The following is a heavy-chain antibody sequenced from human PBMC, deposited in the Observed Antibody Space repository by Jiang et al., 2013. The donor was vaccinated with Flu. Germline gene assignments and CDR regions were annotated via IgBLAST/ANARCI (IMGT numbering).Heavy chain of an antibody. CDR3: TTDLLWFGDDGAFDY. CDR2: GTT. Sequence: GTTDYAAPVKGRFTISRDDSKNTLYLQMNSLKTEDTAVYYCTTDLLWFGDDGAFDYWGQGTLVTVSS. D-gene: IGHD3-10*01. V-gene: IGHV3-15*01. J-gene: IGHJ4*02.